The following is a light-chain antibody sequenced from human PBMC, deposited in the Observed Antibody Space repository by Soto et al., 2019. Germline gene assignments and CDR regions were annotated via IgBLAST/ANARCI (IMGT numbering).Light chain of an antibody. CDR3: QQRSNWPLT. J-gene: IGKJ4*01. V-gene: IGKV3-11*01. Sequence: EIVLTQSPATLSLSPGERATLSCRASQSVSSYLAWYQQKPGQAPRLLIYDASNRATGIPARFSGSGSGTDFTLPISSLEPEDFAVYYCQQRSNWPLTLGGGTKV. CDR1: QSVSSY. CDR2: DAS.